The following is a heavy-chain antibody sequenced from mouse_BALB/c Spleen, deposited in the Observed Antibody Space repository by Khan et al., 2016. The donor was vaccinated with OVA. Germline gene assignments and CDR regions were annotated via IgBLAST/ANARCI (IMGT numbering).Heavy chain of an antibody. D-gene: IGHD4-1*01. J-gene: IGHJ4*01. CDR1: GYSITRDYA. CDR3: ASELGRYYAMDY. CDR2: ISNSGSA. Sequence: VQLKQSGPGLVKPSQSLSLTCTVTGYSITRDYAWNWIRQFPGNKLEWMGYISNSGSASYNPSLKSRISITRDTSKNQFFLQLNSGTTEDTATXYCASELGRYYAMDYWGQGTSVTVSS. V-gene: IGHV3-2*02.